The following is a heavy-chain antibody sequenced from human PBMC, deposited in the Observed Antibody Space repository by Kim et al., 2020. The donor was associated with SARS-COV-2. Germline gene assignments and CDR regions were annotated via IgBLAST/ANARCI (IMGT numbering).Heavy chain of an antibody. CDR1: GGSISSGGYS. CDR3: VSERGLRAALDI. V-gene: IGHV4-30-2*01. Sequence: SETLSLTCAVSGGSISSGGYSWSWIRQPPGKGLEWIGYIYHSGSTYHNPSLKSRVTISVDRYKNQFSLKLSSVTAADTAVYYCVSERGLRAALDIWGQGTTVTVSS. D-gene: IGHD3-10*01. CDR2: IYHSGST. J-gene: IGHJ3*02.